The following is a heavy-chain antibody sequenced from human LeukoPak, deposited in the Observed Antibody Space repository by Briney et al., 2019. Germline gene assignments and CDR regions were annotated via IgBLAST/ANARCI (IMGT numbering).Heavy chain of an antibody. J-gene: IGHJ4*02. CDR1: GFSFSSYA. CDR2: ISGSGDNT. CDR3: AKRSGYTTGWFFDF. D-gene: IGHD6-19*01. Sequence: PGGSLKLSCAASGFSFSSYAMSWVRQAPGKGLELVSSISGSGDNTYYAESVKGRFTISRDNSKNTLFLQMNSLRAEDTAVFYCAKRSGYTTGWFFDFWGQGTLVTVSS. V-gene: IGHV3-23*01.